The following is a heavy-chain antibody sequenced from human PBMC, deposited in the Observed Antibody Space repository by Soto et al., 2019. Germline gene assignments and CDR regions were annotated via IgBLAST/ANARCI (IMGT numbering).Heavy chain of an antibody. CDR2: IWYDGSNK. J-gene: IGHJ6*03. CDR3: ARAGGDYYYYYMDV. Sequence: QVQLVESGGGVVQPGRSLRLSCAASGFTFSSYGMHWVRQAPGKGLEWVAVIWYDGSNKYYADSVKGRFTISRDNSKNTLYLQMNSLRAEDTAVYYCARAGGDYYYYYMDVWGKGTTVTVSS. CDR1: GFTFSSYG. V-gene: IGHV3-33*01. D-gene: IGHD3-10*01.